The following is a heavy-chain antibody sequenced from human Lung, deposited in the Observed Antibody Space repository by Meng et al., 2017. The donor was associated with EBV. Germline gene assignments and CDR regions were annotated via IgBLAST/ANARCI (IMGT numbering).Heavy chain of an antibody. CDR3: ARDYYYDRSYYFDY. J-gene: IGHJ4*02. D-gene: IGHD3-22*01. V-gene: IGHV1-18*01. CDR1: DYTFTGYG. Sequence: GQPCKSGPEVKKPGASVKVACKASDYTFTGYGVSWVRQAPGQGLEWMGWISGYNGNTNYAQKLQGRVTMTTDTSTSTAYMELRSLRSDDTAVYYCARDYYYDRSYYFDYWGQGTLVTVSS. CDR2: ISGYNGNT.